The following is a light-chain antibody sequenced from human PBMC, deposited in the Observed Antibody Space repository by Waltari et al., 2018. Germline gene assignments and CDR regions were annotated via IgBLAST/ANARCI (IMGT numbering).Light chain of an antibody. CDR3: MQVLQFPWT. CDR1: QSLLHSNGNNF. Sequence: IVMTQSPPSLPVNPGEPASISCRSSQSLLHSNGNNFFNWYLQKPGQSPQLLIYLVSNRAAGVPDRFSGSGSGTDFTLKISRVEAEDIGVYYCMQVLQFPWTFGQGTKVEIK. J-gene: IGKJ1*01. V-gene: IGKV2-28*01. CDR2: LVS.